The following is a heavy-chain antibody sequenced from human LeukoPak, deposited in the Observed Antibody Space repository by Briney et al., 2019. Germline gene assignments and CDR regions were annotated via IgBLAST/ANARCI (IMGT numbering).Heavy chain of an antibody. CDR3: ARDYRSGTPTYGMDV. CDR1: GFTFSTYA. D-gene: IGHD1-1*01. Sequence: PGGSLRLSCAASGFTFSTYAMTWVRQAPGRGLEWVSTIRGSGGTTYYADSVKGRFTISRDNSKNTLYLQVNSLRAEDTALYYCARDYRSGTPTYGMDVWGQGTTVTVSS. J-gene: IGHJ6*02. V-gene: IGHV3-23*01. CDR2: IRGSGGTT.